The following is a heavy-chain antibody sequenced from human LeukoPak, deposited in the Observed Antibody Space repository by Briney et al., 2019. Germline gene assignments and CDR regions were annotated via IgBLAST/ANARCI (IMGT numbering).Heavy chain of an antibody. D-gene: IGHD2-15*01. J-gene: IGHJ3*02. V-gene: IGHV4-31*03. CDR1: GGSISSGGYY. Sequence: SETLSLTCTVSGGSISSGGYYWSWIRQHPGKGLEWIGYIYYSGSTYYNPSLKSRVTISVDTSKNQFSLKLSSVTAADTAVYYCARDPCSGGGCYGNAFDIWGQGTMVTVSS. CDR3: ARDPCSGGGCYGNAFDI. CDR2: IYYSGST.